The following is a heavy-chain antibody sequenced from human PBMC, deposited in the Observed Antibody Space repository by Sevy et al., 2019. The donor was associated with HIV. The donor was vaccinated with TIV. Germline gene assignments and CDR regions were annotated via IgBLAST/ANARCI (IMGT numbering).Heavy chain of an antibody. CDR1: EFTFGNSA. CDR2: ITGSGGTT. D-gene: IGHD3-22*01. J-gene: IGHJ4*02. V-gene: IGHV3-23*01. CDR3: VKDDRIIVITVVITYFDY. Sequence: GGSLRLSCAASEFTFGNSAMSWVRQAPGKGLEWVSTITGSGGTTYYADSVTGRFTISRDNSKNTLYLQMNNLRAEDTAVYYSVKDDRIIVITVVITYFDYWGPGTLVTVSS.